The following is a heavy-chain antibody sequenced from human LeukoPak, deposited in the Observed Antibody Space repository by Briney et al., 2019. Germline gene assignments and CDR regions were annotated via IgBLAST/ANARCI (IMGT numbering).Heavy chain of an antibody. V-gene: IGHV3-13*01. CDR3: ARGRIAAAGAHFDY. CDR1: GFTFSSYD. J-gene: IGHJ4*02. Sequence: PGGSLRLSCAASGFTFSSYDMHWVRQATGKGLEWVSAIGTAGDTYYPGSVKGRFTISRENAKNSLYLQMNSLRAGDTAVYYCARGRIAAAGAHFDYWGQGTLVTVSS. D-gene: IGHD6-13*01. CDR2: IGTAGDT.